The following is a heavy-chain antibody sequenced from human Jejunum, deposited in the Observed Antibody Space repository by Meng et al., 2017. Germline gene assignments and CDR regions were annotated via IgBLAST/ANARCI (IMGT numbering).Heavy chain of an antibody. J-gene: IGHJ4*02. D-gene: IGHD6-19*01. V-gene: IGHV3-23*01. CDR1: GFTFSTYA. CDR2: IASATTTT. CDR3: AKRSGNNGWYRFFDS. Sequence: GGSLRLSCAASGFTFSTYAMTWVRQAPGKGLEWVSTIASATTTTYYAASVKRRFTISRDTAKNTLYLHMSSLTAEDTAVYFCAKRSGNNGWYRFFDSWGQGTLVTVSS.